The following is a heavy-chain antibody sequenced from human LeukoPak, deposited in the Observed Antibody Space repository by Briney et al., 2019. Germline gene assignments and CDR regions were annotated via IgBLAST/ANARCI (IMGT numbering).Heavy chain of an antibody. J-gene: IGHJ3*02. CDR3: VRVGGASSILSAFDI. Sequence: ASVKVSCKASGYTFTSYYMHWVRQAPGQGLEWMGIINPSGGSTSYAQKFQGRVTMTRDTSTSTVYMELSSLRSEDTAVYYCVRVGGASSILSAFDIWGQGTMVTVSS. D-gene: IGHD6-6*01. V-gene: IGHV1-46*01. CDR1: GYTFTSYY. CDR2: INPSGGST.